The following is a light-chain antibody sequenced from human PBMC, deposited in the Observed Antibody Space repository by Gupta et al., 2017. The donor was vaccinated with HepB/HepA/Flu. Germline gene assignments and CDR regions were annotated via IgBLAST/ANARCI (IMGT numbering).Light chain of an antibody. J-gene: IGLJ1*01. V-gene: IGLV2-14*03. CDR3: SSDTSSNTYV. CDR2: DVS. Sequence: QSALTQPASVSGSPGQSITISCTGTSSDVGFYNYVSWYQQHPGKAPKLMIYDVSHRPSGVSTRFSGSKSGNTASLTFSGLQAEDEADYYCSSDTSSNTYVFGTGTKVTVL. CDR1: SSDVGFYNY.